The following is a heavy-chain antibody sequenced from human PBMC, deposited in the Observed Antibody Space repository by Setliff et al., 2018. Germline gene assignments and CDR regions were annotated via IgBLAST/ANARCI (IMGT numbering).Heavy chain of an antibody. CDR2: ISYDGGKT. CDR3: ARALPSIHIDY. V-gene: IGHV3-30-3*01. CDR1: GFTFSTYS. Sequence: HPGGSLRLSCTASGFTFSTYSMHWVRQAPGRGLEWVAVISYDGGKTYHADSVKARFTISRDNSKDTLYLQMNSLRSEDTAVYYCARALPSIHIDYWGQGTLVTVSS. D-gene: IGHD6-6*01. J-gene: IGHJ4*02.